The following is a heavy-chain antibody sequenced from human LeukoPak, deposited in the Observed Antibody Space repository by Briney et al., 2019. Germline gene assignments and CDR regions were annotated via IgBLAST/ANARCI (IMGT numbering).Heavy chain of an antibody. D-gene: IGHD4-17*01. CDR1: GGSISSGGYS. CDR3: ARADDYGDYGDAFDI. Sequence: SETLSLTCAVSGGSISSGGYSWSWIRQPPGKGLEWIGYIYHSGSTYYNPSLKSRVTISVDRSKNQFSLKLSSVTAADTAVYYCARADDYGDYGDAFDIWGQGTIVTVSS. V-gene: IGHV4-30-2*01. J-gene: IGHJ3*02. CDR2: IYHSGST.